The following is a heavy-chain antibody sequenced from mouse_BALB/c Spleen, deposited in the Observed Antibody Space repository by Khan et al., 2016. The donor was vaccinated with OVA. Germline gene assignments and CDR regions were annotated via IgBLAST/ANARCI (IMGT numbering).Heavy chain of an antibody. V-gene: IGHV1S29*02. J-gene: IGHJ3*01. CDR2: IFPNTGGT. CDR1: AYTFTDYN. CDR3: ARAGYGSFGF. D-gene: IGHD1-2*01. Sequence: VQLQQSGPELVKPGASVKISCKASAYTFTDYNMDWVRQSQGESLEWIGYIFPNTGGTGYNQKFKTKATLTVDSSSSTAYMEFRNLTSDDSAVYFCARAGYGSFGFWGQGTLVTVSA.